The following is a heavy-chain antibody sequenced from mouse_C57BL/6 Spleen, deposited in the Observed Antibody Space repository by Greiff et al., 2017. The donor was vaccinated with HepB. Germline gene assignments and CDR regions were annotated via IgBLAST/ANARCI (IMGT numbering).Heavy chain of an antibody. CDR1: GYAFSSSW. Sequence: QVQLQQSGPELVKPGASVKISCKASGYAFSSSWMNWVKQRPGKGLEWLGRIYTGDGDTNYNGKIKGKATLTADKSSSTAYMQHSSLTSEDSAVYFCARDAMDYWGQGTSVSVSS. V-gene: IGHV1-82*01. J-gene: IGHJ4*01. CDR3: ARDAMDY. CDR2: IYTGDGDT.